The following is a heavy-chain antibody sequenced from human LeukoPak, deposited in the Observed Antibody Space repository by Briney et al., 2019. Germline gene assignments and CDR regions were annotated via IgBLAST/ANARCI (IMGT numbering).Heavy chain of an antibody. J-gene: IGHJ4*02. CDR3: ARARYGGNSEVGDY. CDR1: GYTFSSYG. D-gene: IGHD4-23*01. Sequence: GASVKVSCKASGYTFSSYGISWVRQAPGQGLEWMGWSSAYNGNTNYAQKFQGRVTMTTDTSTSTAYMELRSLRSDDTAVFYCARARYGGNSEVGDYWGQGTLDTVSS. V-gene: IGHV1-18*01. CDR2: SSAYNGNT.